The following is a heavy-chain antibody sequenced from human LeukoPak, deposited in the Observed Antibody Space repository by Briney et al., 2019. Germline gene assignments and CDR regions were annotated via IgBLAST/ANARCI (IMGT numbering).Heavy chain of an antibody. CDR1: GYTFTSYD. CDR3: ARGLGAARTYYYYYMDV. V-gene: IGHV1-8*01. D-gene: IGHD6-6*01. Sequence: ASVKVSCKASGYTFTSYDINWVRQATGQGLEWMGWMNPNSGNTGYAQKFQGRVTMTRNTSISTAYMELSSLRSEDTAVYYCARGLGAARTYYYYYMDVWGKGPRSPSP. CDR2: MNPNSGNT. J-gene: IGHJ6*03.